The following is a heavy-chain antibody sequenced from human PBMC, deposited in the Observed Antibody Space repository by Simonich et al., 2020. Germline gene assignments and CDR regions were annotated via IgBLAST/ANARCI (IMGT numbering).Heavy chain of an antibody. CDR1: GFTFSSYA. CDR3: AKDLGERITMIVVVIDAFDI. V-gene: IGHV3-23*01. CDR2: ISGSGGST. D-gene: IGHD3-22*01. Sequence: GGGLVQPGGSLRLSCAASGFTFSSYAMSWARRAPGKGLEWVSAISGSGGSTYYADYVKGRVTISRDNSKNTRYLQMNSMRAEDTAVYYCAKDLGERITMIVVVIDAFDIWGQGTMVTVSS. J-gene: IGHJ3*02.